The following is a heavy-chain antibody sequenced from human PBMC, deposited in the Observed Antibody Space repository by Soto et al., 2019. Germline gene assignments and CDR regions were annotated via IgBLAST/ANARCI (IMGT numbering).Heavy chain of an antibody. CDR3: ARVEDCSSTRCYTGGFRWFDP. CDR2: LSAYNGNT. D-gene: IGHD2-2*02. J-gene: IGHJ5*02. V-gene: IGHV1-18*04. CDR1: GYTCTSYG. Sequence: ASVKVSCKASGYTCTSYGISWVRPAPGQGLEWMVCLSAYNGNTNYAQKLQGRVTMTTDTSTSTAYMELRSLRSDDTAVYYCARVEDCSSTRCYTGGFRWFDPWGQGTLVTVSS.